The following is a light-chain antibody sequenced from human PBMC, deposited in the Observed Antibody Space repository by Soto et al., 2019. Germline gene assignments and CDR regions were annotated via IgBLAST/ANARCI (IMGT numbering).Light chain of an antibody. CDR1: QVIRND. Sequence: AIQMTQSPSSLSASVGDRVTITCRASQVIRNDLGWYQQKPGKAPKLLIYAASTLHSGVPSRFSGSGSATEFTLTISTLHPDDFATYYCVRDYDYPRTFGQGTKVDIK. V-gene: IGKV1-6*01. CDR2: AAS. CDR3: VRDYDYPRT. J-gene: IGKJ1*01.